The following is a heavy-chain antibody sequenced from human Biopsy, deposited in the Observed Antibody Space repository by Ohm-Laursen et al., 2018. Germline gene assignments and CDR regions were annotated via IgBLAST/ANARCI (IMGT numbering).Heavy chain of an antibody. CDR1: GFTFTNYA. J-gene: IGHJ5*02. CDR2: ISASDDSK. CDR3: ATGPVQMVYANLRGEFAS. D-gene: IGHD2-8*01. V-gene: IGHV3-23*01. Sequence: SLRPSCAASGFTFTNYAMSWVRQAPGKGLEWVSSISASDDSKYYGDSVKGRFTISRDSSTNTLYLQMNGLRADDTAVYYCATGPVQMVYANLRGEFASWGQGALVTVSS.